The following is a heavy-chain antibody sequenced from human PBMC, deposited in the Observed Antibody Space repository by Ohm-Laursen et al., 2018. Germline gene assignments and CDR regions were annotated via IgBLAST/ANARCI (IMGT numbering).Heavy chain of an antibody. Sequence: SLRLSCTASGFTFSTYWMNWFRQAPGKGLESVASINQDGSEKYFVDSVRGRFTIYRDNAKNSLYPQMNSLRAEDTAMYYCARGPSYYDSSGHLAAFDIWGQGTMVTVSS. CDR2: INQDGSEK. V-gene: IGHV3-7*01. J-gene: IGHJ3*02. CDR3: ARGPSYYDSSGHLAAFDI. CDR1: GFTFSTYW. D-gene: IGHD3-22*01.